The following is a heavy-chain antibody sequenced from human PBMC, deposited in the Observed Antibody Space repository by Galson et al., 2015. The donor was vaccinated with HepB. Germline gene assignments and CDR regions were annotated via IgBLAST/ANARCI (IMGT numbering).Heavy chain of an antibody. CDR3: ARSDYGGNERRVRAFDY. Sequence: SLRLSCAASGFTFSSYSMNWVRQAPGKGLEWVSYISSSSSTIYYADSVKGRFTISRDNAKNSLYLQMNSLRDEDTAVYYCARSDYGGNERRVRAFDYWGQGTLVTVSS. J-gene: IGHJ4*02. CDR1: GFTFSSYS. D-gene: IGHD4-23*01. CDR2: ISSSSSTI. V-gene: IGHV3-48*02.